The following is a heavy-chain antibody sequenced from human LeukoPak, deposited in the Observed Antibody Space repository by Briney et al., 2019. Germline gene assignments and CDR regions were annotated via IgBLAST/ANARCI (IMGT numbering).Heavy chain of an antibody. CDR3: ARVYDSSGYYFDY. V-gene: IGHV4-59*01. J-gene: IGHJ4*02. CDR2: IYYSGST. CDR1: GGSISSYY. D-gene: IGHD3-22*01. Sequence: SETLSLTCTVSGGSISSYYWSWIRQPPGKGLEWIGYIYYSGSTNYNPSLKSRVTISVDTSKNQFSLKLSSVTAADTAVYYCARVYDSSGYYFDYWGQGTLVTVSS.